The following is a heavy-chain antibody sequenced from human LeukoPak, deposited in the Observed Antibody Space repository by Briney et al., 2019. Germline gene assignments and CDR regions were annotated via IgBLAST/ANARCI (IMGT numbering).Heavy chain of an antibody. V-gene: IGHV4-38-2*02. CDR1: DDSITMYY. Sequence: SETLSLTCSVSDDSITMYYWTWIRQPPGKGLEWFGSIYHSGYTFYNPSLKSRVTMSVDTSKNQFSLKLNSVTAADTAVYYCAREGTARWFDPWGQGTLVTVSS. CDR2: IYHSGYT. J-gene: IGHJ5*02. D-gene: IGHD1-14*01. CDR3: AREGTARWFDP.